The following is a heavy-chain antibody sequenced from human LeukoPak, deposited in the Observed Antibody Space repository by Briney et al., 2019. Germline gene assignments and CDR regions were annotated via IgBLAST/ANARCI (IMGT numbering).Heavy chain of an antibody. Sequence: PGGSMRLSCAASGFTFSSYEMNWVRQAPGKGLEWVSSISSRSSYIDYADSLKGRFTISRDNAKNSLDLQMNSLRADDTAVYYCARDTLGEGEDANYAVYYFDYWGQGTVVTVSS. J-gene: IGHJ4*02. CDR1: GFTFSSYE. CDR2: ISSRSSYI. CDR3: ARDTLGEGEDANYAVYYFDY. D-gene: IGHD4/OR15-4a*01. V-gene: IGHV3-21*01.